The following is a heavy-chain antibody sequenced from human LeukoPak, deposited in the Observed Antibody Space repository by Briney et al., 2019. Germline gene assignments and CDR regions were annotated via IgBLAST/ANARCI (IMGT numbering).Heavy chain of an antibody. CDR1: GLTFSSYP. V-gene: IGHV3-23*01. Sequence: GRSLRLSCAASGLTFSSYPISWVRHAPREGVEWVSAISGSGGSTYYALSVKVRFTISRDNSKNKLYLQMNSLRAEDTAVYYSAKLMAGYSSSWYGDYYYHYGMDVWGQGTTVTVSS. CDR2: ISGSGGST. J-gene: IGHJ6*02. CDR3: AKLMAGYSSSWYGDYYYHYGMDV. D-gene: IGHD6-13*01.